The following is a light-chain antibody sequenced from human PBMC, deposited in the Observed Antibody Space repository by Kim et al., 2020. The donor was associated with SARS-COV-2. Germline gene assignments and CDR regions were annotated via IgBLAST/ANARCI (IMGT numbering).Light chain of an antibody. CDR2: DAS. CDR1: QDISNY. Sequence: SAPVGDRVTITCQSSQDISNYLNWYQHKPGKAPKLLIYDASNLETGVPSRFSGSGSGTDFTFTINSLQPEDIATYYCQQYDDLLTFGPGTKVDIK. CDR3: QQYDDLLT. V-gene: IGKV1-33*01. J-gene: IGKJ3*01.